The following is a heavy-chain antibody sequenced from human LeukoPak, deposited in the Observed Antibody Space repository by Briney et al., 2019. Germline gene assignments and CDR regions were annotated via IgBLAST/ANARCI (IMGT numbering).Heavy chain of an antibody. CDR2: MYHSGST. V-gene: IGHV4-38-2*02. CDR3: ARGPTTVTRAFDY. D-gene: IGHD4-17*01. CDR1: GYSISSGYY. J-gene: IGHJ4*02. Sequence: PSETLSLTCTVSGYSISSGYYWGWIRQPPGKGLEWFGSMYHSGSTYYKPSLKSRVTISLDTSKNQFSLKLSSVTAADTAVYYCARGPTTVTRAFDYWGQGTLVTVSS.